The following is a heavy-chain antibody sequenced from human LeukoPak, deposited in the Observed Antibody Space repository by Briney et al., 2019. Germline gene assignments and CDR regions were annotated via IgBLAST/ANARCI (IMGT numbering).Heavy chain of an antibody. Sequence: PGGSLRLSCAASGFTFSNYNMNWVRQTPGKGLEWVSSITRGSIYTFYADSVKGRFTISRDNAKNTLYLQMNSLKSEDSAAYYCARGPAANSGNYYAGDYWGQGTLVTVSS. V-gene: IGHV3-21*01. J-gene: IGHJ4*02. CDR1: GFTFSNYN. CDR2: ITRGSIYT. CDR3: ARGPAANSGNYYAGDY. D-gene: IGHD1-26*01.